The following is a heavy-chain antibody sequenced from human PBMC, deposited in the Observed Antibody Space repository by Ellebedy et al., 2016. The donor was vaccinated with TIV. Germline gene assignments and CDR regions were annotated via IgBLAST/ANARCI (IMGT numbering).Heavy chain of an antibody. J-gene: IGHJ3*02. CDR2: INQDGSEK. Sequence: GGSLRLSCADSGFTFNSYWMSWVRQAPGKGLEWVANINQDGSEKHYVDSVKGRFTISRDNAKNSLYLQMNSLRAEGTAVYYCATDGSYGDYLSPTHAFVIWGQGTMVTVSS. V-gene: IGHV3-7*01. D-gene: IGHD4-17*01. CDR1: GFTFNSYW. CDR3: ATDGSYGDYLSPTHAFVI.